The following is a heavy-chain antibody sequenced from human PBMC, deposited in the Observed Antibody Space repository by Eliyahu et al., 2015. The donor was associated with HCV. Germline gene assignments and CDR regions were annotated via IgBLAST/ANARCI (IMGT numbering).Heavy chain of an antibody. CDR2: MRFDGKNE. V-gene: IGHV3-33*01. CDR1: GXRISNYG. D-gene: IGHD6-13*01. J-gene: IGHJ6*02. Sequence: QVQVVESGGGXVXXGKSLRXXCAXSGXRISNYGMHWVRQAPGKGVEWVALMRFDGKNEHYVDSVKGRFSLSRDNSKNTLFLQMNSLRGEDTAIYFCARDQGDSMVPIHGLDVWGQGTTVTVSS. CDR3: ARDQGDSMVPIHGLDV.